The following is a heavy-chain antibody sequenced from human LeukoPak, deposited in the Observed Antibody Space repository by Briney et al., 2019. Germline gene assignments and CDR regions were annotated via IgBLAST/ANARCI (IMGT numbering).Heavy chain of an antibody. V-gene: IGHV3-7*01. CDR2: INQDGSEK. CDR1: GFTFSSYS. Sequence: AGGSLRLSCAASGFTFSSYSMNWVRQAPGKGLEWVANINQDGSEKYYVDSVKGRFTISRDNAKNSLYLQMNSLRAEDTAVYYCARTHDAFDIWGQGTMVTVSS. CDR3: ARTHDAFDI. J-gene: IGHJ3*02.